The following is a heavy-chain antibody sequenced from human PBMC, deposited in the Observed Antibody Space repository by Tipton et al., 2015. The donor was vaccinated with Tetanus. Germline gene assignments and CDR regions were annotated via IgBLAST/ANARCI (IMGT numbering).Heavy chain of an antibody. Sequence: QMQLVQSGAEVKKPGASLKVSCKASGYTFTGYYLYWVRQAPGQVLEWIGWIDPNSGGTIYAQKFQGRVTMTRDTSISTAYMELSRLRSDDTAVYYCARDRGDYIYYGMDVWGPGTTVTVTS. CDR1: GYTFTGYY. D-gene: IGHD3-22*01. J-gene: IGHJ6*02. CDR2: IDPNSGGT. V-gene: IGHV1-2*02. CDR3: ARDRGDYIYYGMDV.